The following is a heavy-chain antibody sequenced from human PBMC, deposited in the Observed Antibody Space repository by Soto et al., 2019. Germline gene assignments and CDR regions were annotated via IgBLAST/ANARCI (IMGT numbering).Heavy chain of an antibody. CDR3: AKSPGGLDGCNSEYYGMDV. Sequence: EVHLLESGGDLVQPGGSLRLSCTASGLTFSTYAMSWVRQAPGKGLEWVSAIGGSGTGGRTYYADSVKGRFTISRDNSKNTVDLQMNSLRADDTAVYYCAKSPGGLDGCNSEYYGMDVWGQGNTVTVSS. CDR2: IGGSGTGGRT. J-gene: IGHJ6*02. CDR1: GLTFSTYA. V-gene: IGHV3-23*01. D-gene: IGHD2-21*02.